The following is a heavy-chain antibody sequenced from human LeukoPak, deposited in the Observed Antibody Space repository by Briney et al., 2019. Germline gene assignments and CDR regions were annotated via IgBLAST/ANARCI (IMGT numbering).Heavy chain of an antibody. Sequence: PSETLSLTCTVSGDSISSYYWSWIRQPAGKGLEWIGRIYTSGSTNYNPSLKSRVTMTLDTSKNQFSLKLNSVTAADTAVYYCARGTVRKVRFLEWLNDYWGQGTLVTVSS. CDR2: IYTSGST. CDR3: ARGTVRKVRFLEWLNDY. CDR1: GDSISSYY. J-gene: IGHJ4*02. D-gene: IGHD3-3*01. V-gene: IGHV4-4*07.